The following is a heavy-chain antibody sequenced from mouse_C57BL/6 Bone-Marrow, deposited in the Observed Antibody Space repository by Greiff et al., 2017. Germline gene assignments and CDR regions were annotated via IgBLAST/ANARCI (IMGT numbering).Heavy chain of an antibody. V-gene: IGHV5-9*01. Sequence: EVKLVESGGGLVKPGGSLKLSCAASGFTFSSYTMSWVRQTPGKRLQWVAAISGGGGNTYYQERVKGRFTISRDNDKNILYLQMSSLRCEDTALYDFSSHVTTVLATKYFDVWGTGTTVTVSS. J-gene: IGHJ1*03. CDR1: GFTFSSYT. CDR2: ISGGGGNT. D-gene: IGHD1-1*01. CDR3: SSHVTTVLATKYFDV.